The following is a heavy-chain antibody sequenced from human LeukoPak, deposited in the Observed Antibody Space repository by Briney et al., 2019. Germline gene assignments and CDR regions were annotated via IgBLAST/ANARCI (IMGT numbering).Heavy chain of an antibody. D-gene: IGHD6-13*01. Sequence: SETLSLTCTVSGGSISSYYWSWIRQPPGKGLEWIGYIYYSGSTNYNPSLKGRVTISVDTSQNQFSLKLSSVTAADTAVYYCARHAGYSSSSQGFDPWSHGTLVTVYS. CDR1: GGSISSYY. V-gene: IGHV4-59*08. CDR3: ARHAGYSSSSQGFDP. J-gene: IGHJ5*02. CDR2: IYYSGST.